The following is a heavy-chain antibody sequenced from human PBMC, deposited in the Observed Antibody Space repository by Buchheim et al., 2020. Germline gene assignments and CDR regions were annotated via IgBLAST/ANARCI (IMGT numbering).Heavy chain of an antibody. CDR2: IKEDGSEK. CDR1: GFTFSTYW. J-gene: IGHJ5*02. V-gene: IGHV3-7*03. Sequence: EVQLVESGGGLVQPGGSLRLSCAASGFTFSTYWMSWVRQAPGKGLEWVANIKEDGSEKYYVESVRGRFTISRDNARDSLCLQMNSLRAEDTAVYYCAREGSRQQLLYPWGQGTL. CDR3: AREGSRQQLLYP. D-gene: IGHD2-2*01.